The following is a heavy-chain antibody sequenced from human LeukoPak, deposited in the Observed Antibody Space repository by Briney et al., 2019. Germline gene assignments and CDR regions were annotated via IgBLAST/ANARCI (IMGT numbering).Heavy chain of an antibody. V-gene: IGHV3-21*01. D-gene: IGHD1-1*01. CDR2: ISSSSSYI. J-gene: IGHJ4*02. CDR3: AKSNCGWTRSRSCGWNVVN. Sequence: PGGSLRLSCAASGFTFSSYSMNWVRQAPGKGLEWVSSISSSSSYIYYADSVKGRFTISRDNAKNSLYLQMNSLRAEDTAVYFCAKSNCGWTRSRSCGWNVVNWGQGTLVTVSS. CDR1: GFTFSSYS.